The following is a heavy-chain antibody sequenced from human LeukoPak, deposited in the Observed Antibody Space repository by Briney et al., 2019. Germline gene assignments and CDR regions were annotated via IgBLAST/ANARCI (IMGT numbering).Heavy chain of an antibody. D-gene: IGHD2-21*01. CDR3: AKDLWFNYYYGMDV. CDR2: ISYDGSNK. Sequence: PGRSLRLSCAASGFTFSSYGMHWVRQAPGKGLEWVAVISYDGSNKYYADSVKGRFTISRDNSKNTLCLQMNSLRAEDTAVYYCAKDLWFNYYYGMDVWGQGTTVTVSS. CDR1: GFTFSSYG. V-gene: IGHV3-30*18. J-gene: IGHJ6*02.